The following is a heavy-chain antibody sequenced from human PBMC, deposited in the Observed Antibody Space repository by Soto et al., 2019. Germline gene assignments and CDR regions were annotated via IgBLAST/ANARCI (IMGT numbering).Heavy chain of an antibody. J-gene: IGHJ4*02. V-gene: IGHV1-18*01. CDR2: ISAYNGNT. D-gene: IGHD6-13*01. Sequence: ASVKVSCKASGYTFTSYGISWVRQAPGQGLEWMGWISAYNGNTNYAQKLQGRVTMTTDTSTSTAYMELRSLRSDDTAVYYCARFNRRIAAAGLDYWGQGTLVPVSS. CDR1: GYTFTSYG. CDR3: ARFNRRIAAAGLDY.